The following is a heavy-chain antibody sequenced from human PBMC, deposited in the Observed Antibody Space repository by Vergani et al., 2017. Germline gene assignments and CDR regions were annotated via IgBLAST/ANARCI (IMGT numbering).Heavy chain of an antibody. Sequence: EVQLLESGGGLVQPGGSLRLSCAASGFTFSSYAMSWVRQAPGKGLEWVSAISGSGGSTYYADSVKGRFTISRDNSKNTLYLQMTSLRAEDTAVYYCAKISGSQSWYFDYWGQGTLVTVSS. D-gene: IGHD6-6*01. CDR1: GFTFSSYA. CDR2: ISGSGGST. V-gene: IGHV3-23*01. CDR3: AKISGSQSWYFDY. J-gene: IGHJ4*02.